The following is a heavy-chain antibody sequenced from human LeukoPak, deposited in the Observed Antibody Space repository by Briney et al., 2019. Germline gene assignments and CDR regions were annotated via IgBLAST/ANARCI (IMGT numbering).Heavy chain of an antibody. CDR1: GRTFSSYA. D-gene: IGHD3-10*01. CDR3: TKVRAYDDSGNPYWHFDL. V-gene: IGHV3-23*01. J-gene: IGHJ2*01. Sequence: PGGSLRLSCAASGRTFSSYAMSWVRQAPGKGLEWVSASSTSGDTTYYADSVKGRFTISRDNSKNTLYLQMNSLRAEDTAVYYCTKVRAYDDSGNPYWHFDLWGRGTLVTVSS. CDR2: SSTSGDTT.